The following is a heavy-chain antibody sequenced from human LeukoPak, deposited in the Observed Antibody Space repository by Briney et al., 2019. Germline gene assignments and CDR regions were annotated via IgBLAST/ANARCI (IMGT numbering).Heavy chain of an antibody. CDR3: AKSRLVDYNFYYMDV. CDR2: INWNSDGI. J-gene: IGHJ6*03. D-gene: IGHD2-8*02. Sequence: PGGSLRLSCAASGFTFADYGLSWVRQAPGKGLEWVSGINWNSDGIGYAHSVKGRFTISRDNAENSLYLQMNSLRAEDMALYFCAKSRLVDYNFYYMDVWGKGTTVTVSS. CDR1: GFTFADYG. V-gene: IGHV3-9*03.